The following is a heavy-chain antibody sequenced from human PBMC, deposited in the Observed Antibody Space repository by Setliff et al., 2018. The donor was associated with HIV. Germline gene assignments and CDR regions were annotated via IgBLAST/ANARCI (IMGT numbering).Heavy chain of an antibody. Sequence: PSETLSLTCAVYGGSFNGYSWTWIRQPPGKGLEWIGGINHSGSTNYNPSLKSRVTISVDTSKSQFSLRLSSVTAADTAVYYCARMYSGYDWSPAGARTRYFDYWGQGTPVTVSS. CDR2: INHSGST. V-gene: IGHV4-34*01. CDR1: GGSFNGYS. CDR3: ARMYSGYDWSPAGARTRYFDY. J-gene: IGHJ4*02. D-gene: IGHD5-12*01.